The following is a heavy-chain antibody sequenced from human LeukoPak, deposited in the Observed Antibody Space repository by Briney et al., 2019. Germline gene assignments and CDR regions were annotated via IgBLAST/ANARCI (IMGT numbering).Heavy chain of an antibody. Sequence: GGSLRLSCSASGFTFSTYAMHWVRQAPGKGLEYVSAISSYGGSTYYADSVKGRFTISRDNSKNTLYLQMSSLRAEDTAVYCCAFSCSGDSCSFFDSWGQGTLVTVSS. J-gene: IGHJ4*02. CDR2: ISSYGGST. CDR3: AFSCSGDSCSFFDS. D-gene: IGHD2-15*01. CDR1: GFTFSTYA. V-gene: IGHV3-64D*09.